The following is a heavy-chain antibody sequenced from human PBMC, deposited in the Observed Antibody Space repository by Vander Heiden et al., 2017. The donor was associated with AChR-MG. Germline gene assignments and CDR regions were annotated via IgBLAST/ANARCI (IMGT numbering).Heavy chain of an antibody. CDR2: ISGSGGST. Sequence: EVQLLESGGGLVQPGGSLRLSCAASGFTFSSYAMSWVRQAPGKGLEWVSAISGSGGSTYYADSVKGRFTISRDNSKNTLYLQMNSLRAEDTAVYYCARGYSYGDTIFDYWGQGTLVTVSS. J-gene: IGHJ4*02. V-gene: IGHV3-23*01. CDR3: ARGYSYGDTIFDY. D-gene: IGHD5-18*01. CDR1: GFTFSSYA.